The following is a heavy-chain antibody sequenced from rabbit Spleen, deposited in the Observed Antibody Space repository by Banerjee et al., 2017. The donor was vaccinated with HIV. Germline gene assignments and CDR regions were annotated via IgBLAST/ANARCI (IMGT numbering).Heavy chain of an antibody. CDR1: GFDFSNYG. V-gene: IGHV1S47*01. D-gene: IGHD6-1*01. CDR2: IYPDYGTT. Sequence: QEQLVESGGGLVQPGGSLKLSCKASGFDFSNYGVSWVRQAPGKGLEWIAYIYPDYGTTDYASWVNGRFTISLDNAQNTVFLQMTSLTAADTATYFCARAIYGGFAGYGYAPHYFNLWGPGTLVTVS. CDR3: ARAIYGGFAGYGYAPHYFNL. J-gene: IGHJ4*01.